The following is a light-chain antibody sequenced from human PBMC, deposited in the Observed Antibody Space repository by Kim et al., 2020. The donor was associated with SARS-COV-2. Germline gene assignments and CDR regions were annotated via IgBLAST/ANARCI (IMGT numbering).Light chain of an antibody. J-gene: IGLJ2*01. V-gene: IGLV3-25*03. Sequence: PGQTARITCSGGALPKQYAYWFQQKPGQAPILVIYEDTERPSGIPERFSGSTSGTTVTLTISGVQAEDEADYYCQSAVTSGTYVLFGGGTQLTVL. CDR3: QSAVTSGTYVL. CDR1: ALPKQY. CDR2: EDT.